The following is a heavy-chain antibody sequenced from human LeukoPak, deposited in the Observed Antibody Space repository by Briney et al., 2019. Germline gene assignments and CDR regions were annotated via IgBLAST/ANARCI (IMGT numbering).Heavy chain of an antibody. V-gene: IGHV4-34*01. CDR3: ARLSGGRWLRGVYYFDY. D-gene: IGHD5-24*01. J-gene: IGHJ4*02. CDR2: INHSGST. CDR1: GGSIISDY. Sequence: SETLSLTCSVSGGSIISDYWSWIRQPPGKGLEWIGEINHSGSTNYNPSLKSRVTISVDTSKNQFSLKLSSVTAADTAVYYCARLSGGRWLRGVYYFDYWGQGTLVTVSS.